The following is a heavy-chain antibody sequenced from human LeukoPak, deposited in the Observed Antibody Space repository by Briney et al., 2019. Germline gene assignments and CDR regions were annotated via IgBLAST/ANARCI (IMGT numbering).Heavy chain of an antibody. V-gene: IGHV3-7*01. CDR3: ARGPKPEWELLVDY. Sequence: GGSLRLSCAASGLIFSSYWMSWVRQAPGKGLEWVANIKQDGSEKYYVDSVKGRFTISRDNAKNSLYLQMNSLRAEDTAVYYCARGPKPEWELLVDYWGQGTLVTVSS. CDR1: GLIFSSYW. J-gene: IGHJ4*02. D-gene: IGHD1-26*01. CDR2: IKQDGSEK.